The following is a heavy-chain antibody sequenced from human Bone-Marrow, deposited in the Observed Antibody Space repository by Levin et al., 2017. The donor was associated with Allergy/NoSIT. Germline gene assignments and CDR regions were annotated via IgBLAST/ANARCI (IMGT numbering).Heavy chain of an antibody. CDR2: ITSSGDST. CDR3: TKRTPGVIGYWYFDL. J-gene: IGHJ2*01. Sequence: PGGSLRLSCAASGFTFSSYAMNWVRQAPGKGLEWVSAITSSGDSTYYADSVKGRFTISRDNSKNTLYLQMNSLRAEDTAVYYCTKRTPGVIGYWYFDLWGRGTLVTVAS. D-gene: IGHD3-10*01. V-gene: IGHV3-23*01. CDR1: GFTFSSYA.